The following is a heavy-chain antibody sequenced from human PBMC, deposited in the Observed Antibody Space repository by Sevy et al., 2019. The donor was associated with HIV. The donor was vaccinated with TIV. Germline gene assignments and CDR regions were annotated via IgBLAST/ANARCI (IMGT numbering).Heavy chain of an antibody. V-gene: IGHV2-5*01. CDR2: IYWNDDN. D-gene: IGHD3-3*01. CDR3: AHSSGFWSGYYLYYYYYGMDV. J-gene: IGHJ6*02. Sequence: SGPTLVKPTQTLTLTCTFSGFSLSTSGVGVGWIRQPPGKALEWLAHIYWNDDNRYSPSLKSRLTITKDTSKNQVVLTMTNMDPVDTATYYCAHSSGFWSGYYLYYYYYGMDVWGQWTTVTVSS. CDR1: GFSLSTSGVG.